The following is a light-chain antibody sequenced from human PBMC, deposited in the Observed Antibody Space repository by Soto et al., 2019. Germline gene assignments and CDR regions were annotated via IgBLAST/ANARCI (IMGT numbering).Light chain of an antibody. CDR2: EVS. V-gene: IGLV2-14*01. CDR1: SSDIGAYNY. J-gene: IGLJ2*01. CDR3: SSFTVSSTGV. Sequence: QSALTQPASVSGSPGQSFTISCTGTSSDIGAYNYVSWYQQYPGKAPKLIIYEVSNRPSGVSNRFSGSKSGNTASLTISGLQPEDEADYYCSSFTVSSTGVFGGGTKLTVL.